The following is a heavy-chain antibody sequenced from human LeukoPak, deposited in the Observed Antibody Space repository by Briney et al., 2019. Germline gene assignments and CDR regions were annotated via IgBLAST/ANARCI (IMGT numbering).Heavy chain of an antibody. J-gene: IGHJ1*01. CDR2: ITPMFGTS. Sequence: SVKVSCKASGGTFSRHTISWVRQSPGQGLEWMGGITPMFGTSNYAQKFRGRVTITAGESTSTAYVELSSLRSEDTAVYYCARDSSEFRSLLFHWGQGTLVTVSS. CDR1: GGTFSRHT. V-gene: IGHV1-69*13. D-gene: IGHD1-14*01. CDR3: ARDSSEFRSLLFH.